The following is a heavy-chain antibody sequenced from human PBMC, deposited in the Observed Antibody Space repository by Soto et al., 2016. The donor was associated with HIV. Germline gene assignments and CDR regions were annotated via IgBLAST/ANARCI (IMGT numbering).Heavy chain of an antibody. CDR3: ARDRTAFLNYYFMDV. CDR2: ISKTGVV. V-gene: IGHV4-61*02. J-gene: IGHJ6*03. CDR1: GDSISSGTYY. Sequence: QVQLQESGPRLVKPSQTLSLTCNVSGDSISSGTYYWNWIRQSAGKGFEWIGRISKTGVVNYNPSFRSRVTISVDTSRNHISLTLSSVTAADTATYYCARDRTAFLNYYFMDVWGTGTTVTV.